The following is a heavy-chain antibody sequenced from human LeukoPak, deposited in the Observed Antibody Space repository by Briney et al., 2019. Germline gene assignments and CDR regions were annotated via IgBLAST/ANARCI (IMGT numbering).Heavy chain of an antibody. CDR1: GYTFTSYD. CDR3: AKDDAWIRFAS. Sequence: GASVKVSCKASGYTFTSYDINWVRQATGQGLEWMGWMNPNSGNTGYAQKFQGRVTMTRNTSISTAYMELSSLRPEDTAVYFCAKDDAWIRFASWGQGILVTVSS. V-gene: IGHV1-8*01. CDR2: MNPNSGNT. D-gene: IGHD5-12*01. J-gene: IGHJ5*01.